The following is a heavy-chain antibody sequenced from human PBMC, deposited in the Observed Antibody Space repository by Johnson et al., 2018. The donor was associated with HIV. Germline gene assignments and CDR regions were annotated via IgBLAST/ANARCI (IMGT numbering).Heavy chain of an antibody. J-gene: IGHJ3*01. Sequence: VQLVESGGGVVQPGRSLRLSCAASGFTFSSYAMHWVRQAPGKGLELVAVIWYDGSNKYYADSVKGRFTISRDNSKNTLYLQMSSLKTEDTAVYYCTRDRDGVGVSWGQGTMVTVSS. D-gene: IGHD3-10*01. CDR1: GFTFSSYA. V-gene: IGHV3-33*08. CDR3: TRDRDGVGVS. CDR2: IWYDGSNK.